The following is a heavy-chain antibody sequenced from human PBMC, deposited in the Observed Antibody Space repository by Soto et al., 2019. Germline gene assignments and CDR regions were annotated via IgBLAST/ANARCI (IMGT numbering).Heavy chain of an antibody. CDR3: ARLPRGYSYYAMDV. CDR2: IDPSDSYT. V-gene: IGHV5-10-1*01. CDR1: GYSFSGHW. Sequence: PGESLKISCKGSGYSFSGHWITWVRQMPGKGLEWMGRIDPSDSYTNYSPSFQGHVTISADKSIITGYLQWSSLKASDTAMYYCARLPRGYSYYAMDVWGQGTTATVAS. J-gene: IGHJ6*02.